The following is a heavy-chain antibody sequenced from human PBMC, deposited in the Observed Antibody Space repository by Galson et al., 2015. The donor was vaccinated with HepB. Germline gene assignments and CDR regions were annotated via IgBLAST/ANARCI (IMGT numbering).Heavy chain of an antibody. CDR1: GFTFSSYW. V-gene: IGHV3-7*03. CDR2: IKQDGSEK. Sequence: SLRLSCAASGFTFSSYWMSWVRQAPEKGLEWVANIKQDGSEKYYVDSVKGRFTISRDNAKNSLYLQMNSLRAEDTAVYYCARSSYYYGSGDAFDIWGQGTMVTVSS. J-gene: IGHJ3*02. D-gene: IGHD3-10*01. CDR3: ARSSYYYGSGDAFDI.